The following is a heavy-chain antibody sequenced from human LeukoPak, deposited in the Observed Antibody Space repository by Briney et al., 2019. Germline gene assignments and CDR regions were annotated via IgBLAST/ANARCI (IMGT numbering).Heavy chain of an antibody. CDR2: IYYDRSNK. D-gene: IGHD1-26*01. V-gene: IGHV3-33*01. CDR3: ARDLLYSGSYSWYFDL. J-gene: IGHJ2*01. Sequence: PGRSLRLSCAASGFTFSRNGMHWVRQPPGKGLEWVALIYYDRSNKYYVDTVKGRFTISRDNSKKMLYLQMNSLRAEDTAVYYCARDLLYSGSYSWYFDLWGRGIPVTVSS. CDR1: GFTFSRNG.